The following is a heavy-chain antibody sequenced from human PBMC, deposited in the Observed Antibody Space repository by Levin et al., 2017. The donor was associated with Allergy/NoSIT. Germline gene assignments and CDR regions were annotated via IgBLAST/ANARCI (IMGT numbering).Heavy chain of an antibody. CDR2: IYYSGST. J-gene: IGHJ4*02. CDR3: ARMGDTAMVDPFDY. V-gene: IGHV4-59*01. D-gene: IGHD5-18*01. Sequence: SETLSLTCTVSGGSISNYYWSWIRQPPGKGLEWIGYIYYSGSTNYNPSLKSRVTISVDTSKSQFSLKLTSVTAADTAVYFCARMGDTAMVDPFDYWGQGTLVTVSS. CDR1: GGSISNYY.